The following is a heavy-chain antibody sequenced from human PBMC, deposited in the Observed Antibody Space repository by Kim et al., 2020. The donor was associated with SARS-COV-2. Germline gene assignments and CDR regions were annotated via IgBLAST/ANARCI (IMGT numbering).Heavy chain of an antibody. J-gene: IGHJ4*02. CDR1: GFTFSPYW. CDR3: ARSVFGDNY. CDR2: INRDGSES. Sequence: GGSLRLSCAASGFTFSPYWMTWVRQAPGKGLEWVANINRDGSESYYVDSVKGRFTISRDNAKNSVYLQMNSLRVEDTAVYYCARSVFGDNYWGQGTLVSVSS. D-gene: IGHD3-10*02. V-gene: IGHV3-7*01.